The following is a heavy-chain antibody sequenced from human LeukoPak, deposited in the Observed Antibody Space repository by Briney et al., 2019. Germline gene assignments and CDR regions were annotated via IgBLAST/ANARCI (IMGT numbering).Heavy chain of an antibody. V-gene: IGHV1-2*02. Sequence: ASVKVSCKASGYTFTGYYMHWVRQAPGQGLEWMGWINPNSGGTNYAQKFQGRVTMTRDTSISTAYMELSRLRSDDTAVYYCARDLLVGYYYGSGSKTPLDYWGQGTLVTVSS. J-gene: IGHJ4*02. CDR1: GYTFTGYY. CDR3: ARDLLVGYYYGSGSKTPLDY. CDR2: INPNSGGT. D-gene: IGHD3-10*01.